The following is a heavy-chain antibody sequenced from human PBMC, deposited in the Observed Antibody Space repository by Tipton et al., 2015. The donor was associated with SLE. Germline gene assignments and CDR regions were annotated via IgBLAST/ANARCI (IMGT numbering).Heavy chain of an antibody. D-gene: IGHD3-3*01. V-gene: IGHV1-18*01. Sequence: QSGAEVKKPGASVKVSCTASGYSFTSYGISWVRQAPGQGLEWMGWISAYNGNTNYAQKLQGRVTMTTDTSTSTAYMELRSLRSDDTAVYYCAMRVVSLYYYGMDVWGQGTTVTVSS. CDR1: GYSFTSYG. CDR3: AMRVVSLYYYGMDV. CDR2: ISAYNGNT. J-gene: IGHJ6*02.